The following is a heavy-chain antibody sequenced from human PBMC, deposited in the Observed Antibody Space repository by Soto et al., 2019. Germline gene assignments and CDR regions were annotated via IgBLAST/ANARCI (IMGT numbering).Heavy chain of an antibody. Sequence: GGSLRLSCAASGFTFGSYWMHWVRQAPGKGLVWVSRINSDGSSTSYADSVKGRFTISRDNAKNTLYLQMNSLRAEDTAVYYCASDTYSGDYYYYYGMDVWGQGTTVTVSS. D-gene: IGHD4-17*01. CDR3: ASDTYSGDYYYYYGMDV. CDR2: INSDGSST. CDR1: GFTFGSYW. V-gene: IGHV3-74*01. J-gene: IGHJ6*02.